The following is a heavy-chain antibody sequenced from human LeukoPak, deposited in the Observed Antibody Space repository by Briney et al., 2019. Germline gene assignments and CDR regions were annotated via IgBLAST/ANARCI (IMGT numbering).Heavy chain of an antibody. J-gene: IGHJ3*02. Sequence: SETLSLTCTVSGGSISSGDYYWSWIRQPPGKGLEWIGYIYYSGSTYYNPSLKSRVTISVDTSKNQFSLKLSSVTAADTAVYYCARVGIAAADTRPDAFDIWGQGTMVTVSS. V-gene: IGHV4-30-4*01. CDR2: IYYSGST. CDR3: ARVGIAAADTRPDAFDI. D-gene: IGHD6-13*01. CDR1: GGSISSGDYY.